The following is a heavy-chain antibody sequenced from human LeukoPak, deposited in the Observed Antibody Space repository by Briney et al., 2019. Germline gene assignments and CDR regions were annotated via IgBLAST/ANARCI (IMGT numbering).Heavy chain of an antibody. J-gene: IGHJ4*02. Sequence: GGSLRLSCAASGFTFSSYSMNWVRQAPGKGLEWVSSISSSSSYIYYADSVKGRFTISRDDAKNSLYLQMNSLRAEDTAVYYCARDLTFGGVSFDYWGQGTLVTVSS. V-gene: IGHV3-21*01. CDR2: ISSSSSYI. CDR1: GFTFSSYS. D-gene: IGHD3-16*01. CDR3: ARDLTFGGVSFDY.